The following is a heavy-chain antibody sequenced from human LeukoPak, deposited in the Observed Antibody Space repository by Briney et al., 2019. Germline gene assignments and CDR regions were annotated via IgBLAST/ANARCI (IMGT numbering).Heavy chain of an antibody. CDR2: ISAYNGNT. D-gene: IGHD3-10*01. V-gene: IGHV1-18*01. Sequence: EASVKVSCMASLYTFTSYGISWVRQAPGQGLEWMGWISAYNGNTNYAQKLQGRVTMTTDTSTSTAYMELRSLRSDDTAVYYCARENYGSGSYWFDPWGQGTLVTVSS. CDR1: LYTFTSYG. J-gene: IGHJ5*02. CDR3: ARENYGSGSYWFDP.